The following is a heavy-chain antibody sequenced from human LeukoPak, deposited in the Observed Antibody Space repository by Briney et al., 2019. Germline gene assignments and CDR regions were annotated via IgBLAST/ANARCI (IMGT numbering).Heavy chain of an antibody. Sequence: SETLSLTCAVYGGSFSGYYWSWIRQPPGKGLEWIGEINHSGSTNYNPSLKSRVTISVDTSKNQFSLRLSSVTAADTAVYYCARAFWGSGIDYWGQGTLVTVSS. D-gene: IGHD3-16*01. CDR1: GGSFSGYY. CDR3: ARAFWGSGIDY. V-gene: IGHV4-34*01. CDR2: INHSGST. J-gene: IGHJ4*02.